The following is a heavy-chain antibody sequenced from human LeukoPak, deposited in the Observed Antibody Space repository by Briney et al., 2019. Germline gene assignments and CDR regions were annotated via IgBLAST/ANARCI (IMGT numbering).Heavy chain of an antibody. Sequence: GGSLRLSCAASGFTVSSNYMSWVRQAPGKGLEWVSVIYSGGSTYYADSVKGRFTISRDNSKNTLYLQMNSLRVEDTAVYYCARDGYDILTGPYYFDYWGQGTLVTVSS. V-gene: IGHV3-66*01. D-gene: IGHD3-9*01. CDR1: GFTVSSNY. J-gene: IGHJ4*02. CDR3: ARDGYDILTGPYYFDY. CDR2: IYSGGST.